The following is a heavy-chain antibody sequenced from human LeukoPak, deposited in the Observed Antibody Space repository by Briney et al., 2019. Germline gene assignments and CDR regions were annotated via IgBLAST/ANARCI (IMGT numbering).Heavy chain of an antibody. J-gene: IGHJ4*02. CDR2: INDNGGRT. CDR3: VKDVGGSYAFDY. V-gene: IGHV3-64D*09. Sequence: GGSLRLSCSASGFTFSRYAMHWVRQAPGKGLEYVSGINDNGGRTHYGDSVKGRFSISRDNSKNTLLLQMSTLRAEDTALYYCVKDVGGSYAFDYWGQGILVTVAS. D-gene: IGHD1-26*01. CDR1: GFTFSRYA.